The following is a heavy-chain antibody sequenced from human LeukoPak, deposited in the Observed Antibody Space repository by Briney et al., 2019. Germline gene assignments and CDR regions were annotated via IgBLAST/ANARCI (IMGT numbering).Heavy chain of an antibody. V-gene: IGHV4-34*01. CDR3: ARDVVVVPAAIHYGMDV. Sequence: PSETLSLTCAVYGGSFSDYFWGGIRQPPGKGLEWIGESNHSGRTYYNPSLKSRVTISVDTSKNQFSLNLSSVTAADTAVYYCARDVVVVPAAIHYGMDVWGQGTTVTVSS. D-gene: IGHD2-2*01. J-gene: IGHJ6*02. CDR1: GGSFSDYF. CDR2: SNHSGRT.